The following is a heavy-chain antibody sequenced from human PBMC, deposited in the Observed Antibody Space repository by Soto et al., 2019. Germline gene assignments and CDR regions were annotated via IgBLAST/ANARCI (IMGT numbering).Heavy chain of an antibody. D-gene: IGHD3-16*01. CDR1: GLTFSRYA. CDR3: AVEVWGTEIRDFDC. CDR2: ISYDGSGK. J-gene: IGHJ4*02. V-gene: IGHV3-30*03. Sequence: QVQLVESGGGVVQPGRSLRLSCAASGLTFSRYAMHWVRQAPGKGLQWVAVISYDGSGKYYADSVKGRFTISRDNSKNTLFLQMNSLRPEGTALYYCAVEVWGTEIRDFDCWGQGTLVTVSS.